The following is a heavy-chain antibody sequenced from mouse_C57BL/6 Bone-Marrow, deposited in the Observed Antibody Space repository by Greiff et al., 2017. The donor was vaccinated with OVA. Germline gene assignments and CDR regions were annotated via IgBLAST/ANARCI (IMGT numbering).Heavy chain of an antibody. CDR3: ARLPIYYGNFFAY. CDR2: IWWDDDK. Sequence: TLKVSGPGILQPSQTLSLTCSFSGFSLSTFGMGVGWIRQPSGKGLEWLAHIWWDDDKYYNPALKSWLTISKDTSKNQVFLKIANVDTADTATYYCARLPIYYGNFFAYWGQGTLVTVSA. J-gene: IGHJ3*01. D-gene: IGHD2-1*01. CDR1: GFSLSTFGMG. V-gene: IGHV8-8*01.